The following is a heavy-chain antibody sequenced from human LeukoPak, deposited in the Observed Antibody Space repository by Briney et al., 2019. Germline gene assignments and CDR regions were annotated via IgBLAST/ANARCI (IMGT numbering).Heavy chain of an antibody. CDR2: INPSGGRT. J-gene: IGHJ4*02. CDR3: ARARLIPNVVTILEY. V-gene: IGHV1-46*01. CDR1: GYIATTFY. D-gene: IGHD2-21*02. Sequence: ASVKVSCKASGYIATTFYMHWVRQAPGERPEWMGLINPSGGRTSYAQKFEGRVTMTRDTSTSTVYMELSRLRSEDTAVYYCARARLIPNVVTILEYWGQGTLVTVSS.